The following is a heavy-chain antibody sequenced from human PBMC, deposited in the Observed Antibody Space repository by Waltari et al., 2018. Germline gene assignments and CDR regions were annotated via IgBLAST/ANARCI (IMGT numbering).Heavy chain of an antibody. CDR1: GLTFSSYG. J-gene: IGHJ5*02. Sequence: QVQLVESGGGVVQPGGSLSLSCAASGLTFSSYGMHWVRQAPGKGREWVAFLRYDVSNKYYAHSVKGRFTISRDNSKNTLYLQMNSLRAEDTAVYYIAKDGGIGRLGFDPWVQGTLVTVAS. CDR3: AKDGGIGRLGFDP. V-gene: IGHV3-30*02. D-gene: IGHD3-10*01. CDR2: LRYDVSNK.